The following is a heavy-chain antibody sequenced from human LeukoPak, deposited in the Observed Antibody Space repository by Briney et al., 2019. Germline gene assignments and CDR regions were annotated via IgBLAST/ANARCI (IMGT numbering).Heavy chain of an antibody. CDR3: ARLGIAVAGPDY. Sequence: SETLSLTCAVYGGSFSGYYWSWIRQPPGKGLEWIGEINHSGSTNYNPSLKSRVTISVDTSKNQFSLKLSSVTAADTAVYYCARLGIAVAGPDYWGQGTLVTVSS. CDR2: INHSGST. V-gene: IGHV4-34*01. D-gene: IGHD6-19*01. J-gene: IGHJ4*02. CDR1: GGSFSGYY.